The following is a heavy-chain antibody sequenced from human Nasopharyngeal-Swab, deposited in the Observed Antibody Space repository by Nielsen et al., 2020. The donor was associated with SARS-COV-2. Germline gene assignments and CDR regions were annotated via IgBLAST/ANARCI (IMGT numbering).Heavy chain of an antibody. CDR3: AREGQTNYDFWSGYDN. J-gene: IGHJ4*02. CDR2: ISSSSSYI. Sequence: GESLKISCAASGFTFSSYSMKWVRQAPGKGLEWVSSISSSSSYIYYADSVKGRFTISRDKAKNSLYLQMNSLRAEDTAVYYCAREGQTNYDFWSGYDNWGQGTLVTVSS. D-gene: IGHD3-3*01. V-gene: IGHV3-21*01. CDR1: GFTFSSYS.